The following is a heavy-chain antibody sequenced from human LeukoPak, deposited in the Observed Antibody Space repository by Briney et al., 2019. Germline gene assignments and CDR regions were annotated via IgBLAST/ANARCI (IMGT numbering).Heavy chain of an antibody. V-gene: IGHV3-66*01. CDR3: ASSRIAGALDY. J-gene: IGHJ4*02. Sequence: GGSLRLSCAASGFTFSSYSMNWVRQAPGKGLEWVSVIYSSGTTYYADSVKGRFTISRDNSKNTLYLQMNSLRAEDTAVYYCASSRIAGALDYWGQGTLVTVSS. CDR1: GFTFSSYS. CDR2: IYSSGTT. D-gene: IGHD6-13*01.